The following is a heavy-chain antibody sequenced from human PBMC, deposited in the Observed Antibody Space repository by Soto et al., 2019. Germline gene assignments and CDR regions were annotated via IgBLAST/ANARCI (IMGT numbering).Heavy chain of an antibody. CDR3: ARAEGVRGVINLFDY. CDR1: GGSISSGGYY. J-gene: IGHJ4*02. Sequence: PSETLSLTCTVSGGSISSGGYYWSWIRQHPGKGLEWIGYIYYSGSTYYNPSLKSRVTISVDTSKNQFSLKLSSVTAADTAVYYCARAEGVRGVINLFDYWGQGTLVTASS. CDR2: IYYSGST. D-gene: IGHD3-10*01. V-gene: IGHV4-31*03.